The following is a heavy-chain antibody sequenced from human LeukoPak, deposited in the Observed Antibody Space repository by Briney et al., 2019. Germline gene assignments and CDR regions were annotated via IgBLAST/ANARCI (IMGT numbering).Heavy chain of an antibody. Sequence: PGGSPRLSCAASGFTFSSYAMGWVRQAPGKGLEGVSRISANGDTIKYADSVKGRFTISRDNAKNTVLLQMNSLRVDDTAVYYCAKEGRIAAGTEDYFDYWGQGTLVTVSS. CDR2: ISANGDTI. J-gene: IGHJ4*02. V-gene: IGHV3-23*01. CDR3: AKEGRIAAGTEDYFDY. CDR1: GFTFSSYA. D-gene: IGHD6-13*01.